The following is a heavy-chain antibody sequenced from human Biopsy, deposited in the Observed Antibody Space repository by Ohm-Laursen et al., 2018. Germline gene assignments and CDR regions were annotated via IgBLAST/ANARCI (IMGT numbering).Heavy chain of an antibody. Sequence: SVKVSCKPSGYTFTAYGTSWVRQAPGQGLEWMGWISTYNDDTNIAQKFQGRVSMTTDTSTRTACMELRSLRSGDTAIYFCARDPGYDFWSGSDPFDIWGQGTLVTVS. V-gene: IGHV1-18*04. D-gene: IGHD3-3*01. CDR3: ARDPGYDFWSGSDPFDI. J-gene: IGHJ3*02. CDR2: ISTYNDDT. CDR1: GYTFTAYG.